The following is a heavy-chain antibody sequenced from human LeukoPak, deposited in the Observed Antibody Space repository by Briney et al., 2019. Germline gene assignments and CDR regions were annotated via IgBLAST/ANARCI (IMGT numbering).Heavy chain of an antibody. CDR3: ARPVHYYYDSSGYNVP. J-gene: IGHJ5*02. Sequence: GGTLRLSCAASGFTFSSYGMSWVRQAPGKGLEWVSAISGSGGSTYYADSVKGRFTISRDNSKNTLYLQMNSLRAEDTAVYYCARPVHYYYDSSGYNVPWGQGTLVTVSS. D-gene: IGHD3-22*01. V-gene: IGHV3-23*01. CDR2: ISGSGGST. CDR1: GFTFSSYG.